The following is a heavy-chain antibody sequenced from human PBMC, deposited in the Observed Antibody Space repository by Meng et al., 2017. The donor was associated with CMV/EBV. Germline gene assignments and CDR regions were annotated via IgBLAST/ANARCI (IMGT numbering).Heavy chain of an antibody. D-gene: IGHD3-3*01. CDR1: GYSFTNYW. CDR2: IYPGDSDT. J-gene: IGHJ3*02. CDR3: ARLPSHYDFWSGFYVGDGFDM. V-gene: IGHV5-51*01. Sequence: KVSCKASGYSFTNYWIGWVRQMPGKGLEWMGIIYPGDSDTRYSPSFQGQVTISADNSISTAYLQWWSSLKASDTAMYYCARLPSHYDFWSGFYVGDGFDMWGQGTMVTVSS.